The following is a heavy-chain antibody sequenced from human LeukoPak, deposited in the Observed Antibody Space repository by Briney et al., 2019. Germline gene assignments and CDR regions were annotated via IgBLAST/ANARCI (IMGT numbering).Heavy chain of an antibody. D-gene: IGHD3-3*01. CDR2: ISSSGSTI. CDR3: ATDQAYYDFWSGYSTPPRTNFDY. V-gene: IGHV3-11*01. CDR1: GFTFSDYY. J-gene: IGHJ4*02. Sequence: GGSLRLSCAASGFTFSDYYMSWIRQAPGKGLGWDSYISSSGSTIYYADSVKGRFTISRDNAKNSLYLQMNSLRAEDTAVYYCATDQAYYDFWSGYSTPPRTNFDYWGQGTLVTVSS.